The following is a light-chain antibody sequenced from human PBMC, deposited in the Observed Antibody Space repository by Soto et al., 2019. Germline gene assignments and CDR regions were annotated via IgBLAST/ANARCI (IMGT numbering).Light chain of an antibody. CDR1: QSISTW. CDR3: LQYSTYSA. Sequence: DIRMTQSPPTLSASVGDRVTITCRASQSISTWLAWYQQKPGKAPKLLIHDASTLESGVPSRFSGSGSGTEFTITISSLQPEDFATYYCLQYSTYSAFGQGTKVEIK. CDR2: DAS. J-gene: IGKJ1*01. V-gene: IGKV1-5*01.